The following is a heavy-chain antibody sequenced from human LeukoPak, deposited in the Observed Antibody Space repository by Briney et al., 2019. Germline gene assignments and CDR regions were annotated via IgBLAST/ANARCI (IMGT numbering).Heavy chain of an antibody. D-gene: IGHD1-14*01. V-gene: IGHV4-59*11. Sequence: SETLSLTCTVSGDSFSNHSWTWLRHPPGRALEWIGYISANSNYNTTKYNPNLKSHVTISIDTSKNQFSLKLSSVAAADTAVYYCARDSDATGSFDYWGQGTLVTVSS. CDR3: ARDSDATGSFDY. J-gene: IGHJ4*02. CDR2: ISANSNYNTT. CDR1: GDSFSNHS.